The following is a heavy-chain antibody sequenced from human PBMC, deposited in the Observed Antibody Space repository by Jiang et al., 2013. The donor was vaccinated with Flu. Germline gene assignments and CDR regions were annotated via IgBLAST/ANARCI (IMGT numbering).Heavy chain of an antibody. J-gene: IGHJ4*02. D-gene: IGHD2-2*01. CDR2: GSEK. V-gene: IGHV3-7*03. CDR3: ARYCSSTSCQYFDY. Sequence: GSEKYYVDSVKGRFTISRDNAKNSLYLQMNSLRAEDTAVYYCARYCSSTSCQYFDYWGQGTLVTVSS.